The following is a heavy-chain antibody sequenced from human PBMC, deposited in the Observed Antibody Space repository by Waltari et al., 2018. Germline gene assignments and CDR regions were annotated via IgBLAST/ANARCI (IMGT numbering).Heavy chain of an antibody. CDR1: GGSFSYYY. Sequence: QVQLRESGPGLVKPSETLSLTCNVSGGSFSYYYWHWDREPPGKGLEWIGYIYDNGTTNYNPALKSRVTIALDTSKGQFSLSLNSLTAADTAVYYCAREKRNDYGESFDYWGQGIPVTVSS. V-gene: IGHV4-59*01. CDR2: IYDNGTT. J-gene: IGHJ4*02. CDR3: AREKRNDYGESFDY. D-gene: IGHD4-17*01.